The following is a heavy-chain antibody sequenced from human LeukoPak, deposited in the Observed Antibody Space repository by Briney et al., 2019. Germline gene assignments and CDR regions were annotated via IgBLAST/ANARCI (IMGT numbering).Heavy chain of an antibody. J-gene: IGHJ5*02. CDR2: INHSGST. D-gene: IGHD6-19*01. V-gene: IGHV4-34*01. CDR3: ARGRGSSGWVRRFDP. CDR1: GGSFSGYY. Sequence: SETLSLTCAVYGGSFSGYYWSWIRQPPGKGLEWIGEINHSGSTNYNPSLKSRVTISVDTSKNQFSLKLSSVTAADTAVYYCARGRGSSGWVRRFDPWGQGALVTVSS.